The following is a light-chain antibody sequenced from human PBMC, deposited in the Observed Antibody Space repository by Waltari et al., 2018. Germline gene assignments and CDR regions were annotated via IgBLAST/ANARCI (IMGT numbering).Light chain of an antibody. J-gene: IGLJ2*01. CDR1: SSNVGTMT. CDR3: AAWDDGLNGVL. V-gene: IGLV1-44*01. CDR2: SNT. Sequence: QSVLTQSPSASGTPGQRVTISCSGGSSNVGTMTVNWYQQLPGTAPRPLIYSNTPRPSGGPDRFSGSKSGTSASLAISDLQSEDEADYYCAAWDDGLNGVLFGGGTKLTVL.